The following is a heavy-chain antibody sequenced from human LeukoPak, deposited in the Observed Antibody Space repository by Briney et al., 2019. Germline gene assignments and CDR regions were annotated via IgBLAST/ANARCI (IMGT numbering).Heavy chain of an antibody. D-gene: IGHD5-24*01. J-gene: IGHJ4*02. CDR1: GFTFSSYA. CDR3: ARDQGGWLQFRSFDY. V-gene: IGHV3-64*01. Sequence: GGSLRLSCAASGFTFSSYAMHWVRQAPGKGLEYVSAIGSNGGSTYYANSVKGRFTISRDNSKNTLYLQMGSLRAEDMAVYYCARDQGGWLQFRSFDYWGQGTLVTVSS. CDR2: IGSNGGST.